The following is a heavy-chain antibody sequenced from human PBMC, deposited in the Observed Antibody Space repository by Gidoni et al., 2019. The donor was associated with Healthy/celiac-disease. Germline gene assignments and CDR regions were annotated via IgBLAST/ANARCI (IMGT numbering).Heavy chain of an antibody. CDR1: GGSFSGYY. D-gene: IGHD2-2*01. V-gene: IGHV4-34*01. CDR2: INHSGST. Sequence: QVQLQQWGAVLLKPSETLSLTCAVYGGSFSGYYWCWIRQPPGKGLEWIGEINHSGSTKYNPSLKSRVTISVDTSKNQFSLKLSSVTAADTAVYYCARATRRSSTSQIPYYYYYGMDVWGQGTTVTVSS. J-gene: IGHJ6*02. CDR3: ARATRRSSTSQIPYYYYYGMDV.